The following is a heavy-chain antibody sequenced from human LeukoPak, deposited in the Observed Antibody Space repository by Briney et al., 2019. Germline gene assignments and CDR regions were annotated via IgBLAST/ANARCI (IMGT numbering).Heavy chain of an antibody. CDR3: VRDRGSSWGEKYYFDY. CDR1: GFTFSSSG. V-gene: IGHV3-33*01. J-gene: IGHJ4*02. Sequence: GRSLRLSCAASGFTFSSSGMHWVRQAPGKGLEWVALIWYDGINEYYADSVKGRFSISRDDSKNTLYLQMNSLRAEDTAVYYCVRDRGSSWGEKYYFDYWGQGTLVTVSS. D-gene: IGHD6-13*01. CDR2: IWYDGINE.